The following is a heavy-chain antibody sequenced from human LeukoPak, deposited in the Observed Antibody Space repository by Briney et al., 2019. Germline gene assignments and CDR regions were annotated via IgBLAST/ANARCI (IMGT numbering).Heavy chain of an antibody. J-gene: IGHJ4*02. V-gene: IGHV4-59*01. D-gene: IGHD3-10*01. Sequence: PSETLSLTCTVSGGSISSYYWSWIRQPPGKGLEWIGYIYYSGSTNYNPSLKSRVTISVDTSKNQFSLKLSSVTAADTAVYYCARERSGSYYENFDYWGQGTLVTVSS. CDR1: GGSISSYY. CDR3: ARERSGSYYENFDY. CDR2: IYYSGST.